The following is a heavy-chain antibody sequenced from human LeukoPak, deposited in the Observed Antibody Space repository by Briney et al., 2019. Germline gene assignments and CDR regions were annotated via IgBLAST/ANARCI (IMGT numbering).Heavy chain of an antibody. D-gene: IGHD3-10*01. CDR1: GYTFTDYY. J-gene: IGHJ5*02. V-gene: IGHV1-2*06. Sequence: GASVKVSCRASGYTFTDYYVHWVRQAPGQGLEWMGRINPNSGATNSAQKFQGRVTMTRDTSISTAHMELSRLRSDDTAMYYCAKDHGYVGSNWFDPWGQGTLVTVSS. CDR3: AKDHGYVGSNWFDP. CDR2: INPNSGAT.